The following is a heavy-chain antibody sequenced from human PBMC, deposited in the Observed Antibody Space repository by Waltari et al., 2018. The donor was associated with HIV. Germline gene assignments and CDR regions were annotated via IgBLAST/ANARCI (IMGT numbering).Heavy chain of an antibody. CDR1: GYTFTSYA. D-gene: IGHD3-22*01. CDR2: INAGNGNT. Sequence: QVQLVQSGAEVKKPGASVKVSCKASGYTFTSYAMHWVRPAPRPRLEWMGWINAGNGNTKYSQKFQGRVTITRDTSASTAYMELSSLRSEDTAVYYCARDGYYYDSSGYSSYFDYWGQGTLVTVSS. J-gene: IGHJ4*02. CDR3: ARDGYYYDSSGYSSYFDY. V-gene: IGHV1-3*01.